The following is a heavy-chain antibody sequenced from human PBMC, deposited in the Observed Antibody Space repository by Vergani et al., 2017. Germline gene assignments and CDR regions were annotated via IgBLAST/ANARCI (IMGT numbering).Heavy chain of an antibody. CDR1: GFSFGSYG. J-gene: IGHJ3*02. CDR2: ISNDGGNK. D-gene: IGHD2-15*01. V-gene: IGHV3-30*03. Sequence: QVQLVESGGNVVQSGTSLRLSCAASGFSFGSYGMHWVRRSPGKGLEWVAVISNDGGNKYYADSVKGRFTIYKDNTVDMLSLQMNSLRPDDTAVYYCTTDNQQSSLGHCSVTNCYGGVFDIWGQGTVVTVSS. CDR3: TTDNQQSSLGHCSVTNCYGGVFDI.